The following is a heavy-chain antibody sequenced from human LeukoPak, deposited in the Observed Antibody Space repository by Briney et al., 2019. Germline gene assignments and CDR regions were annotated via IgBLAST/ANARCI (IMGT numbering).Heavy chain of an antibody. CDR1: GFTFSSYA. Sequence: GSLRLSRAASGFTFSSYAMSWVRQSPGKGLEWVSAIDGSGGSTYYADSVKGRFTISRDNSKNTLYLQMISLRAEDTAVYYCANAYSSSWCTFWGQGTLVTVSS. D-gene: IGHD6-13*01. CDR3: ANAYSSSWCTF. V-gene: IGHV3-23*01. J-gene: IGHJ4*02. CDR2: IDGSGGST.